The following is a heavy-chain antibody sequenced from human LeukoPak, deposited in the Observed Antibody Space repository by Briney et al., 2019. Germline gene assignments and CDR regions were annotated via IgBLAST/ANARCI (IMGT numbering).Heavy chain of an antibody. D-gene: IGHD1-26*01. CDR2: IYH. CDR3: ARGVGATTQFDY. Sequence: KPSETLSLTCTVSGGSISSFYWSWIRQPPGKGLEWIGCIYHNYNPSLRSRVTVSVDTSKNHFSLRLSSVTAADTAVYYCARGVGATTQFDYWGQGTLVTVSS. J-gene: IGHJ4*02. CDR1: GGSISSFY. V-gene: IGHV4-59*01.